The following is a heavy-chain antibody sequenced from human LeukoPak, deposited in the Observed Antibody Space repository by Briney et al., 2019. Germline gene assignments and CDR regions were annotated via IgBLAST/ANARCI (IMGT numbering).Heavy chain of an antibody. CDR3: AKSRADFWSSSDV. V-gene: IGHV3-23*01. J-gene: IGHJ6*04. CDR1: GFTFNSYA. D-gene: IGHD3-3*01. Sequence: PGGSLRLSCAASGFTFNSYAMSWVRQAPGKGLEWVSAISGSGGDTYYADSVKGRFSISRDNSKNTLNLQMNSLRAEDTAVYYCAKSRADFWSSSDVWGKGTTVTVSS. CDR2: ISGSGGDT.